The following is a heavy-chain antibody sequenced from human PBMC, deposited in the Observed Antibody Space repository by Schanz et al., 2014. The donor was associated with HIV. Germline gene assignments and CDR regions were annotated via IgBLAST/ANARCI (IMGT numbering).Heavy chain of an antibody. CDR1: GDSFSNLG. CDR2: IIPILATA. Sequence: QVQLVQSGAEVKKPGSSVKISCKASGDSFSNLGINWVRQAPGQGLEWMGGIIPILATAKYAQKFQGRVTITADESTATAYMDLSSLRSEDTAVYYCARTYTGDWSTGADWGQGTLVTVSS. V-gene: IGHV1-69*01. CDR3: ARTYTGDWSTGAD. J-gene: IGHJ4*02. D-gene: IGHD2-21*02.